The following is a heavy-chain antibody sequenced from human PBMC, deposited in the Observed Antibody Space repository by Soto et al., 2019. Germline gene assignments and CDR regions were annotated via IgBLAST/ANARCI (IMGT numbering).Heavy chain of an antibody. CDR2: IYYCGGT. CDR1: GGSISSNNYY. V-gene: IGHV4-39*01. D-gene: IGHD6-19*01. J-gene: IGHJ4*02. CDR3: ARGPRGQWLAPRPSGFDY. Sequence: SSETLSLTCTVSGGSISSNNYYWGWIRQPPGKGLEWIGTIYYCGGTYYNPSLKSRVTMSVDTSKNQFSVNLNSVTAADTAVYYCARGPRGQWLAPRPSGFDYWGQGTLVTVSS.